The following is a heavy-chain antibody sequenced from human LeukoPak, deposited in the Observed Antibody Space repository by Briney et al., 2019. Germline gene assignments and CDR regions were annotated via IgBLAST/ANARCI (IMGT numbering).Heavy chain of an antibody. Sequence: SETLSLTCTVSGGSISSYYWSWIRQPPGKGLEWIGYIYYSGSTNYNPSLKSQVTISVDTSKNQFSLKLSSVTAADTAVYYCARENYYDSSAFGYWGQGTLVTVSS. D-gene: IGHD3-22*01. CDR1: GGSISSYY. V-gene: IGHV4-59*01. CDR2: IYYSGST. J-gene: IGHJ4*02. CDR3: ARENYYDSSAFGY.